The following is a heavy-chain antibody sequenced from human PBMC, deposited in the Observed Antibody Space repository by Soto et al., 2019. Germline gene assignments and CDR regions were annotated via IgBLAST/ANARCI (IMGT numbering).Heavy chain of an antibody. Sequence: QVQLQESGPGLVKPSQTLSLTCAVSGGLINSGGYYWTWIRQPPGRGLEWVGNIHYSGRTFYNPSLESRLVISVDTPENQFSLKLRSVTAADTAVYYCARFSPPGYYYMDVWGKGTSVTVAS. CDR3: ARFSPPGYYYMDV. J-gene: IGHJ6*03. V-gene: IGHV4-31*11. CDR1: GGLINSGGYY. CDR2: IHYSGRT.